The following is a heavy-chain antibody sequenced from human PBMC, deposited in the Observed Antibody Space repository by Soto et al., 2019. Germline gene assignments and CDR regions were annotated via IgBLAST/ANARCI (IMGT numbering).Heavy chain of an antibody. CDR2: IMPILGTT. J-gene: IGHJ6*02. CDR3: EAYVWVGKSSGV. Sequence: QMQVVQSGAEVKKPGSSVKVSCKLSGGTFSGSVISWVRQAPGQGLEWMGGIMPILGTTSYAQRFQGRLTIGADESTTTVTMELSSLTSEDTARYYCEAYVWVGKSSGVWGQGPTVTVSS. V-gene: IGHV1-69*01. CDR1: GGTFSGSV. D-gene: IGHD3-16*01.